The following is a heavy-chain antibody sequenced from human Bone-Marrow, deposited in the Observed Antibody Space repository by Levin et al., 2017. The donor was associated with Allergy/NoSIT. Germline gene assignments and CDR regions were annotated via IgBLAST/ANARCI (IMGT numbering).Heavy chain of an antibody. Sequence: SCAASGFTISPHWMHWVRQAPGKGLEWVSRINSEGTDTGYADSVKGRFTISRDNAKNTLYLQMHSLRADDTAVYYCGTFRFSSSSVDYWGQGTLVSVSS. CDR2: INSEGTDT. D-gene: IGHD6-6*01. CDR1: GFTISPHW. V-gene: IGHV3-74*01. J-gene: IGHJ4*02. CDR3: GTFRFSSSSVDY.